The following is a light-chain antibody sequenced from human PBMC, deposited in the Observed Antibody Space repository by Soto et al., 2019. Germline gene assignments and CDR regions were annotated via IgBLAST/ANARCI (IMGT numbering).Light chain of an antibody. CDR1: SSNIGSNT. V-gene: IGLV1-44*01. CDR3: AAWDYSLNAYV. Sequence: QSVLTQPPSASGTPGQRVTISCSGSSSNIGSNTVNWYQQLPGTAPKVLIYSNNQRPSGVPDRFSGSKSDTSASLAISGLQSEDDADYYCAAWDYSLNAYVFGTGTKLTVL. J-gene: IGLJ1*01. CDR2: SNN.